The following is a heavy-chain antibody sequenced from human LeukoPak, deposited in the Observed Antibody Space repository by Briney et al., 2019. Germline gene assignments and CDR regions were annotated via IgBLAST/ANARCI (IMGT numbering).Heavy chain of an antibody. Sequence: GGSLRLSCAASGFTFSSYAMHWVRQAPGKGLEWVAVISYDGSNKYYADSVKGRFTISRDNSKNTLYLQRNSLRAEDTAVYYCARVQYSSSWDYYYYYGMDVWGQGTTVTVSS. CDR2: ISYDGSNK. V-gene: IGHV3-30*04. J-gene: IGHJ6*02. D-gene: IGHD6-13*01. CDR1: GFTFSSYA. CDR3: ARVQYSSSWDYYYYYGMDV.